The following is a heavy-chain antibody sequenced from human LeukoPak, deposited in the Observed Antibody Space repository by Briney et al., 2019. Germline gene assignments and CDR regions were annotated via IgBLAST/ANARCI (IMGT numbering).Heavy chain of an antibody. CDR1: GGSISSGSYY. CDR2: IYTSGST. D-gene: IGHD6-19*01. V-gene: IGHV4-61*02. Sequence: PSETLSLTCTVSGGSISSGSYYWSWIRQPAGKGLEWIGRIYTSGSTNYNPSLKSRVTISVDTSKNQFYLKLSSVTAADTAVYYCARVGSSGWYEGANWFDPWGQGTLVTVSS. J-gene: IGHJ5*02. CDR3: ARVGSSGWYEGANWFDP.